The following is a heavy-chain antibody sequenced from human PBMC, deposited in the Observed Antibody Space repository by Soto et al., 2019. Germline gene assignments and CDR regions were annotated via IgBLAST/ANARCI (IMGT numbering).Heavy chain of an antibody. CDR2: IYTSGST. V-gene: IGHV4-4*07. D-gene: IGHD5-18*01. Sequence: SETLSLTCTVSGGSISSYYWSWIRQPAGKGLEWIGRIYTSGSTNYNPSLKSRVTMSVDTSKNQFSLKLSSVTAADTAVYYRARDERGYSYGPNNWFDPWGQGTLVTVSS. CDR1: GGSISSYY. J-gene: IGHJ5*02. CDR3: ARDERGYSYGPNNWFDP.